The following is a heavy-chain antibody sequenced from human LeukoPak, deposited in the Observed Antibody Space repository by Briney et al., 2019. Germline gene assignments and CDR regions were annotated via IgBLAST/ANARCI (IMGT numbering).Heavy chain of an antibody. D-gene: IGHD5-12*01. CDR1: GGTFSSYA. CDR3: ARDCNAWTIRGYFDY. J-gene: IGHJ4*02. Sequence: GASVKVSCKASGGTFSSYAISWVRQAPGQGLEWMGWINPNSGGTNYAQKFQGRVTMTRDTSISTAYMELSRLRSDDTAVYYCARDCNAWTIRGYFDYWGQGTLVTVSS. V-gene: IGHV1-2*02. CDR2: INPNSGGT.